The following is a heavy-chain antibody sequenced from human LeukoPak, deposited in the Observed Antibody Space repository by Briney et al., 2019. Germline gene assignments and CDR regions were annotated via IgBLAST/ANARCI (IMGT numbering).Heavy chain of an antibody. J-gene: IGHJ6*02. CDR3: ARDRNYDFWSGGPYGMDV. CDR1: GYTSTDYY. Sequence: GASVKVSCKASGYTSTDYYIHWVRQAPGQGLEWMGWISAYNGNTKYAQKLQGRVSMTTDTSTSTAYMELRSLRSDDTAVYYCARDRNYDFWSGGPYGMDVWGQGTTVTVSS. CDR2: ISAYNGNT. V-gene: IGHV1-18*04. D-gene: IGHD3-3*01.